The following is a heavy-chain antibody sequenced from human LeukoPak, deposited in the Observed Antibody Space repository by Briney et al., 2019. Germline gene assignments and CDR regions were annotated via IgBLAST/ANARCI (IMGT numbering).Heavy chain of an antibody. CDR2: IIPIFGKA. V-gene: IGHV1-69*13. CDR1: GGTFSSYA. CDR3: ATDPNCGGDCPYAEYFQH. Sequence: SVKVSCKASGGTFSSYAISWVRQAPGQGLEWMGGIIPIFGKANYAQKFQGRVTITADESTSTAYMELSSLRSEDTAVYYCATDPNCGGDCPYAEYFQHWGQGTLVTVSS. D-gene: IGHD2-21*02. J-gene: IGHJ1*01.